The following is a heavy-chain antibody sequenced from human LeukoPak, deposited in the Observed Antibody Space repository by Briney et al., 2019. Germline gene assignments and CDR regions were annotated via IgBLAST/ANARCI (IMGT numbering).Heavy chain of an antibody. D-gene: IGHD3-16*01. Sequence: PGRSLRLSCAASGLTFDDYAMHWVRQAPGKGLEWVSGISWNGGSIGYADSVKGRFTISRDNAKNSLYLQMNSLRAEDTALYYCAKARYYADAFDYWGQGTLVTVSS. V-gene: IGHV3-9*01. CDR3: AKARYYADAFDY. CDR2: ISWNGGSI. CDR1: GLTFDDYA. J-gene: IGHJ4*02.